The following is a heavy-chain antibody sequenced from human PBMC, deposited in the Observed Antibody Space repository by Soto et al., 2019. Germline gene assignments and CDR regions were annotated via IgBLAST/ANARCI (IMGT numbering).Heavy chain of an antibody. V-gene: IGHV1-18*04. CDR1: GYTFTTYG. CDR3: ARAGYTHGSSYFDN. CDR2: ISTAKGDT. Sequence: QVQLVQSAAEVKKPGASVKVSCKASGYTFTTYGLSWVRQAPGQGLEWMGWISTAKGDTNYAQKFQGRVTMTTDASTSTAYMELRSLRSDDTAVFYCARAGYTHGSSYFDNWGQGTLLTVSS. D-gene: IGHD1-1*01. J-gene: IGHJ4*02.